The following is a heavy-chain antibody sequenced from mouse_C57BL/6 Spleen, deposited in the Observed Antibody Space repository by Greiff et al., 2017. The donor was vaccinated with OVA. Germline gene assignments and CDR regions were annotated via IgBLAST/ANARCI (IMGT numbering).Heavy chain of an antibody. J-gene: IGHJ1*03. CDR3: ARYGYEEASYFDV. Sequence: EVKVVESGGGLVQPGGSLSLSCAASGFTFTDYYMSWVRQPPGKALEWLGFIRNKANGYTTEYSASVKGRFTISRDNSQSILYLQMNALRAEDSATYYCARYGYEEASYFDVWGTGTTVTVSS. CDR1: GFTFTDYY. V-gene: IGHV7-3*01. CDR2: IRNKANGYTT. D-gene: IGHD2-2*01.